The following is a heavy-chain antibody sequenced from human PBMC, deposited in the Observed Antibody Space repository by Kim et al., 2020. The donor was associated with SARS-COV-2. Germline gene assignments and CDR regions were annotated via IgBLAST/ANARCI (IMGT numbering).Heavy chain of an antibody. J-gene: IGHJ6*02. Sequence: GGSLRLSCAASGFTFSSYGMHWVRQAPGKGLEWVAVISYDGSNKYYADSVKGRFTISRDNSKNTLYLQMNSLRAEDTAVYYCAREALGSSGYEVDVWGQGTTVTVSS. D-gene: IGHD3-22*01. CDR2: ISYDGSNK. CDR1: GFTFSSYG. CDR3: AREALGSSGYEVDV. V-gene: IGHV3-33*05.